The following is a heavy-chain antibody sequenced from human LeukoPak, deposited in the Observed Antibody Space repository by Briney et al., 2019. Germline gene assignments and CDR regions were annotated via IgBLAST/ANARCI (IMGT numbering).Heavy chain of an antibody. D-gene: IGHD2/OR15-2a*01. CDR3: ARAGSVTTFSLFDY. V-gene: IGHV4-34*01. Sequence: SETLSLTCAVYGGSFSGYYWSWIRQPPAKGLEWIGEINHSRSTNYNPPLKSRVTISVDPSKNQFYLKLSSVTAADTAVYYCARAGSVTTFSLFDYWGQGTLVTVSS. CDR2: INHSRST. J-gene: IGHJ4*02. CDR1: GGSFSGYY.